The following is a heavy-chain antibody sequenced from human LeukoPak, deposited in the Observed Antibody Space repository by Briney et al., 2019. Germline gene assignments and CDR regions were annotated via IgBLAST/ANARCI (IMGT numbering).Heavy chain of an antibody. CDR1: GFTFSSYA. J-gene: IGHJ4*02. D-gene: IGHD1/OR15-1a*01. Sequence: GGSLRLSCAVSGFTFSSYAMTWVRQAPGKGLEWVSSISGSGGGTFYADSVKGRFTISRDNSKKTVYLQMQSLRVEDTAVYYCVKSNNLGGDYWGQGTLVTVSS. V-gene: IGHV3-23*01. CDR2: ISGSGGGT. CDR3: VKSNNLGGDY.